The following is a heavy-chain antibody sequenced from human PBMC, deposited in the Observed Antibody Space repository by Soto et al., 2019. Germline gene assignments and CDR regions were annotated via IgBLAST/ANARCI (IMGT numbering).Heavy chain of an antibody. Sequence: SETLSLTCKVSGTSVRHFYWSWIRQSAGKGLEWIGRIYSTGTTNFNPSLKSRLTMSMDMSKNQVSLNLTSVTAADTAVYYCARQYYDILTGYYGTVDYWGQGTLVTVSS. CDR3: ARQYYDILTGYYGTVDY. J-gene: IGHJ4*02. V-gene: IGHV4-4*07. D-gene: IGHD3-9*01. CDR1: GTSVRHFY. CDR2: IYSTGTT.